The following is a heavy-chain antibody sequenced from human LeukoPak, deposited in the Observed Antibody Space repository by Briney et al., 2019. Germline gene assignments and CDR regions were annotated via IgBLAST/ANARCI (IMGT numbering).Heavy chain of an antibody. CDR3: VKGSTGPDD. CDR1: GFTFSIYA. CDR2: IRGTDDST. V-gene: IGHV3-23*01. J-gene: IGHJ4*02. D-gene: IGHD1-14*01. Sequence: GGSLRLSCAASGFTFSIYAMNWVRQAPGKGLEWVSAIRGTDDSTYYADSVKGRFTISRDNSKNTLYLQINSLRAEDTAVYYCVKGSTGPDDWGRGTLVTVSS.